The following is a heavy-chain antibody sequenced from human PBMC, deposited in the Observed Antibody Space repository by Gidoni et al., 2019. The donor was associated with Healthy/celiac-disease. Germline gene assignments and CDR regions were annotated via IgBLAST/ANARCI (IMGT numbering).Heavy chain of an antibody. V-gene: IGHV3-30-3*01. J-gene: IGHJ4*02. CDR2: ISYDGSNK. Sequence: QVQLVESGGGVVQPGRSLRLSCAASGFTFRSYAMPWVRQAPGKGLEWVAVISYDGSNKYYADSVKGRFTISRDNSKNTLYLQMNSLRAEDTAVYYCARLSSSVDYWGQGTLVTVSS. CDR1: GFTFRSYA. CDR3: ARLSSSVDY. D-gene: IGHD6-6*01.